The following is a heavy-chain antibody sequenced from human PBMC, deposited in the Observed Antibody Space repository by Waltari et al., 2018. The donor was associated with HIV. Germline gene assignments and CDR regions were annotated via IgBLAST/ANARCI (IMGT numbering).Heavy chain of an antibody. D-gene: IGHD5-18*01. CDR3: ASGYNYGSGFYS. CDR1: GFTFNKAW. V-gene: IGHV3-15*01. CDR2: IRSKTDGGTT. Sequence: VQLVESGGGLVKPGGSLRLSCAASGFTFNKAWMSWVRQAPGKGLEWVGRIRSKTDGGTTDYTAPVKGRFTISRDDSKNTLYLQMNSLKTEDTAVYYCASGYNYGSGFYSWGQGTLVTVSS. J-gene: IGHJ4*02.